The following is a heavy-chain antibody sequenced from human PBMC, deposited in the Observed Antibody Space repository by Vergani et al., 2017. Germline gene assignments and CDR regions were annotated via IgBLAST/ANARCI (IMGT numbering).Heavy chain of an antibody. CDR2: ISGSGGST. CDR1: GFTFSSYA. D-gene: IGHD5-18*01. CDR3: AKGPLKIQLPKDAFDP. Sequence: EVQLLESGGGLVQPGGSLRLSCAASGFTFSSYAMSWVRQAPGKGLEWVSAISGSGGSTYYADSVKGRFTISRDNSKNTLYLQMNSLRAEDTAVYYCAKGPLKIQLPKDAFDPWGQGTLVTVSS. V-gene: IGHV3-23*01. J-gene: IGHJ5*02.